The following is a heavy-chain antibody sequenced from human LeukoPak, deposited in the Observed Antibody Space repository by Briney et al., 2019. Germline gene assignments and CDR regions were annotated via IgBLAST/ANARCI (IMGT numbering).Heavy chain of an antibody. J-gene: IGHJ4*02. V-gene: IGHV3-74*01. CDR1: GFTLSSYW. CDR2: IDSDGRST. D-gene: IGHD5-18*01. Sequence: PGGSLRLSCAASGFTLSSYWMHWVRQAPGKGLVWVSSIDSDGRSTSYADSVKGRFTISRDPAKNTLFLQMNSLRAEDTAVYYWARDTAPSYWGQGTLVTVSS. CDR3: ARDTAPSY.